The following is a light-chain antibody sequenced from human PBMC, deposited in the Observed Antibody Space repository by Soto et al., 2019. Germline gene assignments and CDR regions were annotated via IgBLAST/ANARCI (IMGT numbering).Light chain of an antibody. J-gene: IGKJ1*01. Sequence: EIVLTHSPGTLSFSPGERATLSCGASQSFTSNYLAWYQQKPGQAPRLLIYGASTRATGIPDRFSGSGSGTAFTLTISSLEPEDFAVYYCQKRSNWLWKFGQGTKVDIK. CDR3: QKRSNWLWK. CDR1: QSFTSNY. CDR2: GAS. V-gene: IGKV3D-20*02.